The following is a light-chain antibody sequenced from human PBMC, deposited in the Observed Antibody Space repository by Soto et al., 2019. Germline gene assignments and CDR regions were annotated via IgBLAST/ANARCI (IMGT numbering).Light chain of an antibody. Sequence: EIVLTQSPGTLSLSPGERATLSCRASQSVSSSYLAWYQQKPGQAPRLLIYGASSRATGIPDRFSGSGSGTDFTRTISRLEPEDFAVYYCQQYGRSPRTFGQGTKVESK. CDR3: QQYGRSPRT. J-gene: IGKJ1*01. CDR1: QSVSSSY. V-gene: IGKV3-20*01. CDR2: GAS.